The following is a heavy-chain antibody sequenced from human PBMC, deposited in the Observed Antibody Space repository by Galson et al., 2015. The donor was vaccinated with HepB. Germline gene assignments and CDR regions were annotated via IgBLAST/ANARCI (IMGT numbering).Heavy chain of an antibody. J-gene: IGHJ4*02. CDR1: GDYISNDRW. D-gene: IGHD3-10*01. CDR3: ARAKEGRGYFDY. V-gene: IGHV4-4*02. Sequence: ETLSLTCAVSGDYISNDRWWSWVRQPPGEGLEWIGEAYHSGGTNYRPSLKSRVTISVDKSKNQFSLKLTSVTAADTAVYYCARAKEGRGYFDYWGQGTLVTVSS. CDR2: AYHSGGT.